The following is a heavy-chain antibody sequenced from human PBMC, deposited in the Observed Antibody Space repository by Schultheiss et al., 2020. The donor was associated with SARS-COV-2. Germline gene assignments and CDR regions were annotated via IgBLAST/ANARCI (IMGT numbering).Heavy chain of an antibody. CDR3: ARDCSGSGSVCY. V-gene: IGHV1-2*02. D-gene: IGHD3-10*02. Sequence: ASVKVSCKASGYTFTGYYMHWVRQAPGQGLEWMGWINPNSGGTNYAQKLQGRVTMTRDTSISTAYMELSRLRSDDTAVYYCARDCSGSGSVCYWGQGTLVTVSS. CDR2: INPNSGGT. J-gene: IGHJ4*02. CDR1: GYTFTGYY.